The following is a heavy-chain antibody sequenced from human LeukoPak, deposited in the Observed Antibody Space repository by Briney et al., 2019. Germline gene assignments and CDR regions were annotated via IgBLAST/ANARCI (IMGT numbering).Heavy chain of an antibody. CDR1: GFTFSSYL. CDR2: IHSDGSST. D-gene: IGHD6-13*01. Sequence: PGGSLRLSCAASGFTFSSYLMHWVRQAPGKWLVWVSRIHSDGSSTSYADSVKGRFTMSRDNAKNTLYLQMNSLRAEDTAVYHCARGWITAGAYYDYWGQGTLVTVSS. V-gene: IGHV3-74*01. J-gene: IGHJ4*02. CDR3: ARGWITAGAYYDY.